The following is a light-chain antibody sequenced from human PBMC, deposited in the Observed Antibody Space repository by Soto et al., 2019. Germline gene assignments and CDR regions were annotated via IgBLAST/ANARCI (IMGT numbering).Light chain of an antibody. Sequence: QSVLTQPPSASGSPGQSVTISCTGTSSDVGGCKFVSWYQQYPGKAPQLIIYEVSKRPSGVPDRFSGSKSGNTASLTVSGLRAEDEADYYCSSCAGSNNPYVFGTGTKRTVL. CDR1: SSDVGGCKF. CDR3: SSCAGSNNPYV. V-gene: IGLV2-8*01. J-gene: IGLJ1*01. CDR2: EVS.